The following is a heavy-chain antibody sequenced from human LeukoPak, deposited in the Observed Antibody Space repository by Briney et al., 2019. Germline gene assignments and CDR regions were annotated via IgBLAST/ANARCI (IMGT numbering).Heavy chain of an antibody. CDR1: GITLSTHT. J-gene: IGHJ4*02. V-gene: IGHV3-21*01. CDR3: ARSSNYGDY. Sequence: GGSLRLSRAASGITLSTHTMNWVRQAPGKGLEWVSSIDPSSSYIYYAELVKGRFTISRDNAKNSLYLQMNSLRAEDTAVYYCARSSNYGDYWGQGTLVTVSS. CDR2: IDPSSSYI. D-gene: IGHD4-11*01.